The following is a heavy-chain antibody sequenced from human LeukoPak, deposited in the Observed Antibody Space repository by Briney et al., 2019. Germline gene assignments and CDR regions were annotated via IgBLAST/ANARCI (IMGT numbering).Heavy chain of an antibody. Sequence: GRSLRLSCAASGFTFSSYAMHWVRQAPGKGLEWVAVISYDGSNKYYADSVKGRFTISRDNSKNTLYLQMNSLRAEDTAVYYCARDRSGTSYYYDSMDVWGQGTTVIVSS. CDR3: ARDRSGTSYYYDSMDV. D-gene: IGHD1-26*01. CDR1: GFTFSSYA. V-gene: IGHV3-30-3*01. J-gene: IGHJ6*02. CDR2: ISYDGSNK.